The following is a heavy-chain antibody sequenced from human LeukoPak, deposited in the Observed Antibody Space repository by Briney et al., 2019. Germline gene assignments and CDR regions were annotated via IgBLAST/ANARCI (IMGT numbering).Heavy chain of an antibody. D-gene: IGHD3-10*01. Sequence: SGESLKISCKGSGYSFTSYWIGWVRQMPGKGLEWMGIIYPGDSETRYGPSFRGQVTISADKSISTASLQWSSLKASDTAMYYCARGDNYYGSQYFQHWGQGTLVTVSS. J-gene: IGHJ1*01. CDR2: IYPGDSET. CDR3: ARGDNYYGSQYFQH. V-gene: IGHV5-51*01. CDR1: GYSFTSYW.